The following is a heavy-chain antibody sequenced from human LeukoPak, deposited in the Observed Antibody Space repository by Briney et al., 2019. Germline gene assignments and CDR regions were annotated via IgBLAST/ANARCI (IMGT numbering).Heavy chain of an antibody. V-gene: IGHV3-23*01. J-gene: IGHJ4*02. D-gene: IGHD3-10*02. Sequence: GGSLRLSCAASGFTFTTSAMTWVRQAPGKGLEWVSTINYRGTSTYYADSVKGRFTISRDNSRNTLYLQMTSLRAEDTAVYYCAKDVRGGDASTEPIDNWGQGTLVTVSS. CDR3: AKDVRGGDASTEPIDN. CDR2: INYRGTST. CDR1: GFTFTTSA.